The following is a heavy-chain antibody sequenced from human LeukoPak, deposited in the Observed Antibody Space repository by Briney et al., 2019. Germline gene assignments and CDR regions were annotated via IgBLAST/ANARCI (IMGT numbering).Heavy chain of an antibody. D-gene: IGHD3-16*01. J-gene: IGHJ4*02. CDR2: IYPGDSDT. CDR3: ARPRDFSIWGYYFDY. V-gene: IGHV5-51*01. Sequence: PGESLKISCKGSGYSFTSYWIGWVRQMPGKGLEWMGIIYPGDSDTRYSPSFQGQVTISADKSISTAYLQWSSLKASDTAMYYCARPRDFSIWGYYFDYWGQGTLVTVSS. CDR1: GYSFTSYW.